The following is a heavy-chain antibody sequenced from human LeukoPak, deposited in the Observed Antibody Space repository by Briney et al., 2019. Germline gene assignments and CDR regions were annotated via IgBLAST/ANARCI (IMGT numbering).Heavy chain of an antibody. D-gene: IGHD2-2*02. CDR2: INPNSGGT. J-gene: IGHJ6*03. CDR3: ARQSVDIVVVPAAIGYMDA. V-gene: IGHV1-2*02. Sequence: ASVKVSCKASGYTFTGYYMHWVRQAPGQGLEWMGWINPNSGGTNYAQKFQGRVTMTRDTSISTAYMELSRLRSDDTAVYYCARQSVDIVVVPAAIGYMDAWGKGTTVTVSS. CDR1: GYTFTGYY.